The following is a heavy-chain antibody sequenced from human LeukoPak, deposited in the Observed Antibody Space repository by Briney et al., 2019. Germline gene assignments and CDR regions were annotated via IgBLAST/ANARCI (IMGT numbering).Heavy chain of an antibody. Sequence: GGSLRLSCAASGFTFSSYAMSWVRQAPGKGLEWVSAISGNGGSTYYADSVKGRFTISRDNSKNTLYLQMNSLRAEDTAVYYCARNDILTGYYTEAYFDYWGQETLVTVSS. D-gene: IGHD3-9*01. J-gene: IGHJ4*02. V-gene: IGHV3-23*01. CDR2: ISGNGGST. CDR1: GFTFSSYA. CDR3: ARNDILTGYYTEAYFDY.